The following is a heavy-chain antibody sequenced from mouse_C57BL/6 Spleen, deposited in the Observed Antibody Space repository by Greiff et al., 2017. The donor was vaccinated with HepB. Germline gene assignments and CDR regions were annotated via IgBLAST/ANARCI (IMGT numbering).Heavy chain of an antibody. CDR2: INYDGSST. CDR1: GFTFSDYY. CDR3: ARGGYGDYFDD. Sequence: EVKLMESEGGLVQPGSSMKLSCTASGFTFSDYYMAWVRQVPEKGLEWVANINYDGSSTYYLDSLKSRFIISRDNAKNILYLQMSSLKSEDTATYYCARGGYGDYFDDWGQGTTLTVAS. V-gene: IGHV5-16*01. J-gene: IGHJ2*01. D-gene: IGHD1-1*01.